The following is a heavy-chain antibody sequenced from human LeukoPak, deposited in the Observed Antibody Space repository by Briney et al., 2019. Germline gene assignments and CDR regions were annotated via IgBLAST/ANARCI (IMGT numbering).Heavy chain of an antibody. D-gene: IGHD4-17*01. CDR3: ARVESNYGLKVFDY. J-gene: IGHJ4*02. CDR1: GYTFTRYY. CDR2: INPNSGGT. V-gene: IGHV1-2*02. Sequence: ASVKVSCKASGYTFTRYYMHWVRQAPGQGLEWMGWINPNSGGTDYAQKFQGRVTMTRDTSISTAYMELSRLRSDDTAVYYCARVESNYGLKVFDYWGQGTLVTVSS.